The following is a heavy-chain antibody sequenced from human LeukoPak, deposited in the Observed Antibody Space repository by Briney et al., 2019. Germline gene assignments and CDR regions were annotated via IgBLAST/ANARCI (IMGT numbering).Heavy chain of an antibody. CDR1: GFTFSSYG. CDR2: IRYDGSNK. J-gene: IGHJ4*02. V-gene: IGHV3-30*02. CDR3: ATVVRGVRIAAAAARPYYFDY. Sequence: GGSLRLSCAASGFTFSSYGMHWVRQAPGKGLEWVAFIRYDGSNKYYADSVKGRFTISRDNSKNTLYLQMNSLRAEDTAVYYCATVVRGVRIAAAAARPYYFDYWGQGTLVTVSS. D-gene: IGHD6-13*01.